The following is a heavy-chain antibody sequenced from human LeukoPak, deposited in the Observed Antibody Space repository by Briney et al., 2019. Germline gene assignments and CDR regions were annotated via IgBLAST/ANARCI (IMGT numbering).Heavy chain of an antibody. Sequence: GGSLRLSCAASGFTFSSYAMSWVRQAPGKGLEWVSAISGSGGSTYYADSVKGRFTISRDNARSSLFLQMNSLRAEDTALYCCTRDRGSSWHSEAFDIWGQGTMVTVSS. CDR2: ISGSGGST. CDR1: GFTFSSYA. J-gene: IGHJ3*02. D-gene: IGHD6-13*01. V-gene: IGHV3-23*01. CDR3: TRDRGSSWHSEAFDI.